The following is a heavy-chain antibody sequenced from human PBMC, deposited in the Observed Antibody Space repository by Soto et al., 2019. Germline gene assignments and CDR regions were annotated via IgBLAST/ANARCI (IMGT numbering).Heavy chain of an antibody. CDR1: GYKFTGYY. J-gene: IGHJ4*02. CDR3: ARVVDLTGSFALDY. Sequence: ASVKVSCKASGYKFTGYYMHWVRQAPGQGLEWMGWITPNSGATSYAQKFRGRVTMTRNTSISTAYMELSSLRSDDTAVYYCARVVDLTGSFALDYWGQGTLVTVSS. D-gene: IGHD3-9*01. CDR2: ITPNSGAT. V-gene: IGHV1-2*02.